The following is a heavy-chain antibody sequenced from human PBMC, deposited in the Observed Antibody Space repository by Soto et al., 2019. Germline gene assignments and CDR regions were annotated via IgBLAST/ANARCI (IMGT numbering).Heavy chain of an antibody. V-gene: IGHV1-69*01. CDR1: GGTFSSYA. CDR3: ARDQWDIVVVPAAIPYYYYGMDV. CDR2: IIPIFGTA. J-gene: IGHJ6*02. D-gene: IGHD2-2*01. Sequence: QVQLVQSGAEVKKPGSSVKVSCKASGGTFSSYAISWVRQAPGQGLEWMGGIIPIFGTANYAQKFQGRVTITADESTSTAYMELSSRRSEDTAVYYCARDQWDIVVVPAAIPYYYYGMDVWGQGTTVTVSS.